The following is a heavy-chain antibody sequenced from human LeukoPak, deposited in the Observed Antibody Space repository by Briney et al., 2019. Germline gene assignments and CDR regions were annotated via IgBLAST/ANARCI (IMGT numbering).Heavy chain of an antibody. Sequence: PGGSLRLSCAASGFTFSDYGMHWVRQAPGKGLEWVALISYDGGNKFYADSVRDRFTISRDNSMNTLFLQMNSLRIEDTAVYYCAREAGSGHDAFDIWGQGTMVTVSS. CDR3: AREAGSGHDAFDI. CDR2: ISYDGGNK. CDR1: GFTFSDYG. D-gene: IGHD2-15*01. J-gene: IGHJ3*02. V-gene: IGHV3-30*03.